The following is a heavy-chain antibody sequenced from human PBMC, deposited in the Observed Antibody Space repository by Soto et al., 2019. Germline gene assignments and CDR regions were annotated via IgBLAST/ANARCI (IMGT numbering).Heavy chain of an antibody. J-gene: IGHJ6*02. CDR1: GGSISSGGYY. D-gene: IGHD3-10*01. Sequence: QVQLQESGPGLVKPSQTLSLTCTVSGGSISSGGYYWSWIRQHPGKGLEWIGYIDYSGSTYYNPSLKSRVTISVDTSKNQFSLKLSSVTAADTAVYYCARVTMVRGVITYYYYGMDVWGQGTTVTVSS. V-gene: IGHV4-31*03. CDR2: IDYSGST. CDR3: ARVTMVRGVITYYYYGMDV.